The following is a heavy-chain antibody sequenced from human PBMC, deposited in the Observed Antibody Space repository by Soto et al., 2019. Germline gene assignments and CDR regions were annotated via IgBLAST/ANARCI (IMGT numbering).Heavy chain of an antibody. J-gene: IGHJ6*02. V-gene: IGHV3-49*04. CDR2: IRSKAYGGTT. CDR1: GFTFGDYA. Sequence: GGSLRLSCTASGFTFGDYAMSWVRQAPGKGLEWVGFIRSKAYGGTTEYAASVKGRFTISRDDSKSIAYLQMNSLKTEDTAVYYCTRVIAARHYYYYGMDVWGQGTTVTVSS. D-gene: IGHD6-6*01. CDR3: TRVIAARHYYYYGMDV.